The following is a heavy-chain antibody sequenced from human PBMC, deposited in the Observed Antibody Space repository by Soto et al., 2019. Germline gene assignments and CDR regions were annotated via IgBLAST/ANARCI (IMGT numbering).Heavy chain of an antibody. J-gene: IGHJ4*02. CDR2: INLRGNT. Sequence: QVQLQQWGAGLLKPSETLSLTCGVYGGSFSGYYWSWIRQSPGKGLEWIGQINLRGNTDYNPALKSRLTMSVDTTRNQFSLNLTSVTAADTAVYYCTRGRRSTGIAYWGQGTLVTVSS. CDR3: TRGRRSTGIAY. V-gene: IGHV4-34*02. D-gene: IGHD4-17*01. CDR1: GGSFSGYY.